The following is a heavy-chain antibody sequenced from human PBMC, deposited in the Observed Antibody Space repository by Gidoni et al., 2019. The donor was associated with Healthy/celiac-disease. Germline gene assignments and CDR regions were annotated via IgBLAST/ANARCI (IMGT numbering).Heavy chain of an antibody. V-gene: IGHV4-61*02. CDR2: IYTSGST. J-gene: IGHJ6*02. D-gene: IGHD1-26*01. CDR1: GGSISSGSYY. Sequence: QVQLQESGPGLVKPSQTLSLTCTVSGGSISSGSYYWSWSRQPAGKGLEWIGRIYTSGSTNYNPSLKSRVTISVDTSKNQFSLKLSSVTAADTAVYYCARGEGAPRYYYYGMDVWGQGTTVTVSS. CDR3: ARGEGAPRYYYYGMDV.